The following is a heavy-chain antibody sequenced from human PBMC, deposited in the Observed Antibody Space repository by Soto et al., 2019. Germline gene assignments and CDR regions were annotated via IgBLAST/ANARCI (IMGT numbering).Heavy chain of an antibody. V-gene: IGHV4-39*07. J-gene: IGHJ4*02. CDR1: GGSISSSSYY. Sequence: SETLSLTCTVSGGSISSSSYYWGWIRQPPGRGLEWLGSIYYSGSTYYNPSLKSRVTISVDTSKNQFSLKLSSVTAADTDVYYGARARIESSSWYYFDYWGQGTLVTVSS. CDR3: ARARIESSSWYYFDY. D-gene: IGHD6-13*01. CDR2: IYYSGST.